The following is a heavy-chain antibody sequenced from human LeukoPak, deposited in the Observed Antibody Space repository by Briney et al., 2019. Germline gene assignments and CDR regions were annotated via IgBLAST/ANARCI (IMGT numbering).Heavy chain of an antibody. CDR1: GGSISSGSYY. D-gene: IGHD5-12*01. Sequence: SQTLSLTCTVSGGSISSGSYYWSWIRQPAGKGLEWIGRIYTSGSTNYNPSLKSRVTISVDTSKNQSSLKLSSVTAADTAVYYCARDGYTWMGDAFDIWGQGTMVTVSS. V-gene: IGHV4-61*02. CDR2: IYTSGST. J-gene: IGHJ3*02. CDR3: ARDGYTWMGDAFDI.